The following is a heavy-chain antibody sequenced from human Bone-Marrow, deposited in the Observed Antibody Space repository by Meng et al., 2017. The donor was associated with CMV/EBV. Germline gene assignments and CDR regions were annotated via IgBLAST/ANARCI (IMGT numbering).Heavy chain of an antibody. J-gene: IGHJ4*02. Sequence: GESLKISCAASGFSVSSYYVSWVRQGPGKGLEWISIAYSAWSTYYADSVKGRFTVSRDNSKNTVYLQMNSLRVEDTAVYYCASNRGDNWGVDYWGQGTRVTVSS. D-gene: IGHD7-27*01. CDR2: AYSAWST. V-gene: IGHV3-53*05. CDR1: GFSVSSYY. CDR3: ASNRGDNWGVDY.